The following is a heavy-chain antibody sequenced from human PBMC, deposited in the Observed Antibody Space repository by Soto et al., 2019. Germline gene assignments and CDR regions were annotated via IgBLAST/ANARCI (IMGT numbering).Heavy chain of an antibody. CDR3: ARYDSSGYYWPYYYYGMDV. CDR1: GFTFSSYW. Sequence: GGSLRHSCEASGFTFSSYWMSWVRQAPGKGLDWVANIKPDGSEKWYVDSVKGRFTISRDNAKNSLYLQMISLRAEDTAVYYCARYDSSGYYWPYYYYGMDVWGQGTTVTVSS. D-gene: IGHD3-22*01. J-gene: IGHJ6*02. CDR2: IKPDGSEK. V-gene: IGHV3-7*04.